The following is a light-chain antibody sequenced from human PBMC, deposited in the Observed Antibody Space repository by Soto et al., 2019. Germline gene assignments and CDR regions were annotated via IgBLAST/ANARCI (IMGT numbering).Light chain of an antibody. CDR2: DVS. CDR1: SSDVGGYNF. V-gene: IGLV2-14*01. Sequence: QSALTQPASVSGSPGQSITISCTGTSSDVGGYNFVSWHQQHPGKAPKLMIYDVSNRPSGVSNRFSGSKSGNTASLTISGLQADDEADYYCGSYTSSNTLVFGGGTKLTVL. J-gene: IGLJ2*01. CDR3: GSYTSSNTLV.